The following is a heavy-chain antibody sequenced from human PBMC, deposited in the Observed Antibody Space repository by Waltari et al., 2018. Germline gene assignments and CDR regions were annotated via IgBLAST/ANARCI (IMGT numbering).Heavy chain of an antibody. D-gene: IGHD2-15*01. CDR1: GFTFHRYW. V-gene: IGHV3-7*03. CDR2: INQDGSET. Sequence: EVQLEESGGGLVQPGGSLRLSCAASGFTFHRYWMDWVRQAPGKGLEWVAIINQDGSETHYVESVKGLFTISRDNAKNALYLQVNSLRVEDTAIYYCVRDAIYGRRSFDSWGQGTPVTVSS. J-gene: IGHJ4*02. CDR3: VRDAIYGRRSFDS.